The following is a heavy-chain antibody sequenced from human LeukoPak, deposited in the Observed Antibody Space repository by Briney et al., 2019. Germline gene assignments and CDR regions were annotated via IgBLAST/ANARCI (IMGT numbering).Heavy chain of an antibody. CDR2: ISSSSSTI. CDR1: GFTFSSYS. CDR3: ARDDYYDSSGYDY. V-gene: IGHV3-48*04. Sequence: GGSLRLSCAASGFTFSSYSMNWVRQAPGKGLEWGSYISSSSSTIYYADSVKGRFTISRDNAKNSLYLQMNSLRAEDTAVYYCARDDYYDSSGYDYWGQGTLVTVSS. J-gene: IGHJ4*02. D-gene: IGHD3-22*01.